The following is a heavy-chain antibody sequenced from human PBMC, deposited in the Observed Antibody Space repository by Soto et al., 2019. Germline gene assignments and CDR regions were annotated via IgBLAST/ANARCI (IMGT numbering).Heavy chain of an antibody. CDR3: ARAPGYYGDFFDY. V-gene: IGHV3-7*03. D-gene: IGHD4-17*01. J-gene: IGHJ4*02. Sequence: GGSLRLSCAASGFTFRSYWMTWVRQAPGKGLVWVANINQDVSEKHYVDSVKGRFTISRDNAKNSLYLQMNSLRAEDTAFYYCARAPGYYGDFFDYWGQGTPVTVSS. CDR1: GFTFRSYW. CDR2: INQDVSEK.